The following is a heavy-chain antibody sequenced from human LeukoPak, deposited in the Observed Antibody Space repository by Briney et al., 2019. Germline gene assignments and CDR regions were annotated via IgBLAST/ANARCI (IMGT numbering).Heavy chain of an antibody. CDR1: GFSVSGNY. Sequence: GGSLRLSCVASGFSVSGNYMSWVRQAPGKGLEWVSVLYAGGSTYFADSVKGRFIISRDNSKNTLYLQMNSLRAEDTAVYYCTKGMATIRRHIDSWGQGTLVTVSS. CDR2: LYAGGST. V-gene: IGHV3-66*01. D-gene: IGHD5-24*01. CDR3: TKGMATIRRHIDS. J-gene: IGHJ4*02.